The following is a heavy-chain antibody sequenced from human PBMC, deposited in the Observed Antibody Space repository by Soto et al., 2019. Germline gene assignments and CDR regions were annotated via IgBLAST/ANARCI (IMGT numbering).Heavy chain of an antibody. CDR2: IYSGGST. J-gene: IGHJ3*02. V-gene: IGHV3-53*01. CDR1: GFTVSSYY. Sequence: VGSLRLSGAGSGFTVSSYYMSWVSQAPGKGLEWVSVIYSGGSTYYADSVKGRFTISRDNSKNTLYLQMNSLRAEDTAVYYCAKSGGSGWFADAFDIWGQGTMVTVSS. CDR3: AKSGGSGWFADAFDI. D-gene: IGHD6-19*01.